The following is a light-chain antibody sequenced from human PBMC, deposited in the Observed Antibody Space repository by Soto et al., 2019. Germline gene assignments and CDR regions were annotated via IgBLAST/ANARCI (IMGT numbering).Light chain of an antibody. Sequence: DIPMTQSPSSLSASVGDRVTITCRASQSISSYLNWYQQKPGKAPKLLIYAASSLQSGVPSRFSGCGSGTDFTLTISSLQPEDFATYYCQQSYSLPFFGQGTRLEIK. CDR3: QQSYSLPF. CDR1: QSISSY. V-gene: IGKV1-39*01. J-gene: IGKJ5*01. CDR2: AAS.